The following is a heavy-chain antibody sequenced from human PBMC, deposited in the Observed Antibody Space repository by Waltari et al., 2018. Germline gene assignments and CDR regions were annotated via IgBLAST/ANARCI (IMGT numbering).Heavy chain of an antibody. CDR2: IWYDGSNK. D-gene: IGHD3-10*01. J-gene: IGHJ3*02. CDR3: ASSITTDAFDI. Sequence: QVQLVESGGGVVQPGRSLRLSCAASGFTFSSYGMHWVRQAPGKGLGWGAVIWYDGSNKYYADSVKGRFTISRDNSKNTLYLQMNSLRAEDTAVYYCASSITTDAFDIWGQGTMVTVSS. V-gene: IGHV3-33*01. CDR1: GFTFSSYG.